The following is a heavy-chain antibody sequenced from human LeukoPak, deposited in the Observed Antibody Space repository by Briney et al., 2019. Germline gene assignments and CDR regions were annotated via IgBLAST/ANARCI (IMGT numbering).Heavy chain of an antibody. D-gene: IGHD5-24*01. Sequence: ASVKVSCKASGGTFSSYAINWVRQAPGQGLEWMGWISAYNGNTNYAQKLQGRVTMTTDTSTSTAYMELRSLRSDDTAVYYCARVRDGYNDAYDIWGQGTVVTVSS. CDR1: GGTFSSYA. V-gene: IGHV1-18*01. CDR2: ISAYNGNT. CDR3: ARVRDGYNDAYDI. J-gene: IGHJ3*02.